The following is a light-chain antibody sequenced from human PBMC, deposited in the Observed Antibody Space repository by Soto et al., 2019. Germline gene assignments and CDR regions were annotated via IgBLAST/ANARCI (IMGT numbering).Light chain of an antibody. V-gene: IGKV3-11*01. Sequence: ILFTTSSGPLAFSPGGRGPLSRGASQSVSTYLAWYQQKPGQAPRLLIYDASNRATGIPARFSGSGSGTDFTLTINSLEPEDSAVYYCQQRSNWPSITFGQGTRLEIK. CDR3: QQRSNWPSIT. J-gene: IGKJ5*01. CDR1: QSVSTY. CDR2: DAS.